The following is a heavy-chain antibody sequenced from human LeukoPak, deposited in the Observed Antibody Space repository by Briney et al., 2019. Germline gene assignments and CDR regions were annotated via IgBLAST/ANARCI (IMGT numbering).Heavy chain of an antibody. CDR3: ATRIAYYDSSGYSLRY. V-gene: IGHV1-24*01. D-gene: IGHD3-22*01. J-gene: IGHJ4*02. CDR1: RYTLTELS. CDR2: FDPEDGET. Sequence: ASVTVSCKVSRYTLTELSMHWVRQAPGKGLEWMGGFDPEDGETIYAQKFQGRVTMTEDTSTDTAYMELSSLRSEDTAVYYCATRIAYYDSSGYSLRYWGQGTLVTVSS.